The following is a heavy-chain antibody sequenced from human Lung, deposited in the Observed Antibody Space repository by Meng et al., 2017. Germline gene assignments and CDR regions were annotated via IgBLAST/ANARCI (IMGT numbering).Heavy chain of an antibody. V-gene: IGHV4-4*02. CDR3: ARFDISSSGRGDY. D-gene: IGHD1-26*01. J-gene: IGHJ4*02. CDR1: GGSITSSTW. Sequence: AQLQESGPGLVKPSGPLPLTCSVFGGSITSSTWWSWVRQTPGKGLEWFGEIFHSGSTNYNPPLESRVTISVDKSKNQFSLKVYSVTAADTATYYCARFDISSSGRGDYWGQGILVTVSS. CDR2: IFHSGST.